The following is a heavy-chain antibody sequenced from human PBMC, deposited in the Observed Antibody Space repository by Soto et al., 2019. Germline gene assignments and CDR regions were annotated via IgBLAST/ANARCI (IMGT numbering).Heavy chain of an antibody. CDR1: AFTSSRFT. CDR2: ISPSSNYM. V-gene: IGHV3-21*01. Sequence: WGSLRLACAPSAFTSSRFTMSWVGQAPGKGVDWVSCISPSSNYMYYADSVKGRFTISRDNAKKSVYLQMNSLRAEDSAVYNCVFALVSPEGSYDPWGQGTPVTVSS. CDR3: VFALVSPEGSYDP. D-gene: IGHD3-16*01. J-gene: IGHJ5*02.